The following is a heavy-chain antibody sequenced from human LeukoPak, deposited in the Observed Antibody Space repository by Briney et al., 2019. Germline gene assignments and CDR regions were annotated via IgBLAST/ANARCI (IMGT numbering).Heavy chain of an antibody. J-gene: IGHJ4*02. V-gene: IGHV1-69*13. CDR3: ARTDFWSGYPTSIDY. D-gene: IGHD3-3*01. Sequence: SVKVSCKASGGTFSSYAISWVRQAPGQGLEWMGGIIPIFGTANYAQKFQGRVTITADESTSTACMELSSLRSEDTAVYYCARTDFWSGYPTSIDYWGQGTLVTVSS. CDR2: IIPIFGTA. CDR1: GGTFSSYA.